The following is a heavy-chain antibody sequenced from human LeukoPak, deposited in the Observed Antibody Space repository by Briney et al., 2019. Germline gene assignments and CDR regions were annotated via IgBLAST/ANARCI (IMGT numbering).Heavy chain of an antibody. Sequence: GGSLRLSCAASGLTFSLYAMHWVRQAPGKGLEWVAVISYDGSNKYYTDSVKGRFTISRDNSKNSLFLQMNSLRAEDTALYYCARDPYYANYVDFYAMDVWGQGTTVTVSS. CDR2: ISYDGSNK. D-gene: IGHD4/OR15-4a*01. J-gene: IGHJ6*02. CDR3: ARDPYYANYVDFYAMDV. V-gene: IGHV3-30*04. CDR1: GLTFSLYA.